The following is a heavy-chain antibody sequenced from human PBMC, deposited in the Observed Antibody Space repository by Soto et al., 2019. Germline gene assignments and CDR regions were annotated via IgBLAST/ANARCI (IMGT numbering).Heavy chain of an antibody. D-gene: IGHD3-3*01. CDR1: GFRFSSYA. CDR2: IKSDGSS. CDR3: AKPHSSLEWPPFGP. Sequence: QVKVVESGGGVVQTGGSRRLSCAASGFRFSSYAMHWVRQAPGKGLEWVAVIKSDGSSYYTDSVKGRFTVSRDNSRNTLLLPMINVRLDDTAVYYCAKPHSSLEWPPFGPWGHGTLVTVSS. V-gene: IGHV3-30*18. J-gene: IGHJ5*02.